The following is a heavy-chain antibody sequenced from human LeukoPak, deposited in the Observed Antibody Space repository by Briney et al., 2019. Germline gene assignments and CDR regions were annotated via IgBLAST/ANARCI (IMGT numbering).Heavy chain of an antibody. V-gene: IGHV3-48*01. D-gene: IGHD2-2*01. CDR1: GFTFSSYS. CDR3: ARGVRLYANYFDY. Sequence: GGSLSLSCAASGFTFSSYSMNWVRQAPGKGLEWVSYISSSSSTIYYADSVKGRFTISRDNAKNSLYLQMNSLRAEDTAVYYCARGVRLYANYFDYWGQGTLVTVSS. CDR2: ISSSSSTI. J-gene: IGHJ4*02.